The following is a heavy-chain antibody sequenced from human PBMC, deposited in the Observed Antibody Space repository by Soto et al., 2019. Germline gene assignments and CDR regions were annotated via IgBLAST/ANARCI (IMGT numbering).Heavy chain of an antibody. CDR3: ARVGPYGDYILGYYYGMDV. CDR2: ISYDGSNK. V-gene: IGHV3-30-3*01. Sequence: QPGGSLRLSCAASGFSFSSYAMHWVRQAPGKGLEWVAVISYDGSNKYYADSVKGRFTISRDNSKNTLYLQMNSLRAEDTAVYYCARVGPYGDYILGYYYGMDVWGQGTTVTVSS. J-gene: IGHJ6*02. CDR1: GFSFSSYA. D-gene: IGHD4-17*01.